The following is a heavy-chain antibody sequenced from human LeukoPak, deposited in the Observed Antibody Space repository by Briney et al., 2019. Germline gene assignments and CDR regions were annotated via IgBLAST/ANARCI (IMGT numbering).Heavy chain of an antibody. CDR2: IFHNGNT. CDR3: VRKAANSGAFDV. J-gene: IGHJ3*01. V-gene: IGHV4-4*09. Sequence: SETLSLTCTVSGGSISPYYWSWIRQPPGKGLEWIGYIFHNGNTNYNPSLKSRVTILVDRSKNQFSLKLSSVTAADTAVYYRVRKAANSGAFDVWALGTMVTVSS. D-gene: IGHD6-25*01. CDR1: GGSISPYY.